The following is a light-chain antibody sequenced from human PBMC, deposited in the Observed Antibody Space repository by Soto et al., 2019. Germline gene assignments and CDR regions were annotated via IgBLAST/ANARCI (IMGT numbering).Light chain of an antibody. Sequence: QSVLTQPASVSGSPGQSITISCTGTSSDVGGYNYVYWYQQHPGKAPKLMIYDVSNRPSGVSNRFSGSKSGNTASLTISGLQAEDEADYYCSSYTSSSNRVFGGGTKLAVL. J-gene: IGLJ2*01. V-gene: IGLV2-14*01. CDR1: SSDVGGYNY. CDR2: DVS. CDR3: SSYTSSSNRV.